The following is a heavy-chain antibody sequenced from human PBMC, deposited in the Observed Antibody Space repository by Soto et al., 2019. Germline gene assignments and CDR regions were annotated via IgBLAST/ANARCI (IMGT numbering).Heavy chain of an antibody. CDR1: GGSFSGHF. D-gene: IGHD2-21*01. CDR3: ARGISLIVEVQRDAPDKYYFDS. J-gene: IGHJ4*02. Sequence: PSETLSLTCAVYGGSFSGHFWSWIRQPPGKGLEWIGEINHSGSTTFHPFLKSRVTISVDTSKNQFSLKVNSLTAADTAVYYCARGISLIVEVQRDAPDKYYFDSWGQGTVVT. V-gene: IGHV4-34*01. CDR2: INHSGST.